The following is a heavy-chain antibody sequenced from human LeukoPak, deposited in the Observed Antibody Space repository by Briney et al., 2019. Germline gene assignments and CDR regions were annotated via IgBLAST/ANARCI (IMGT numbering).Heavy chain of an antibody. V-gene: IGHV4-34*01. CDR2: INHSGST. Sequence: SETLSLTCAVYGGSFSGYYWSWIRQPPGKGLEWIGEINHSGSTNYSPSLKSRVTISVDTSKNQFSLKLSSVTAADTAVYYCARGVGGIAAAGRRWFDPWGQGTLVTVSS. D-gene: IGHD6-13*01. CDR3: ARGVGGIAAAGRRWFDP. J-gene: IGHJ5*02. CDR1: GGSFSGYY.